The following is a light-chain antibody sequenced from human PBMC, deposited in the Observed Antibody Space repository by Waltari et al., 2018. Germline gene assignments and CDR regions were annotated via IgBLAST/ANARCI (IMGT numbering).Light chain of an antibody. V-gene: IGKV3-20*01. CDR3: QHYGRSPGT. J-gene: IGKJ1*01. CDR1: QNLGSPY. Sequence: EVVLTQSPGTLSLSPGERATLSCRASQNLGSPYLAWYQHKPGQAPRLLICGTSIRATGIPDRFSGSGSGTDFTLTISRLEPEDFAVYYCQHYGRSPGTFGQGTKVEIK. CDR2: GTS.